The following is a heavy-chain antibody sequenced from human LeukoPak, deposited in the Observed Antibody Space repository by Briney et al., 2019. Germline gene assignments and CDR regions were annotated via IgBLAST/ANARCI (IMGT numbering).Heavy chain of an antibody. CDR2: ISSSSSTI. Sequence: GGSLRLSCAASGFTFSSYSMNWVRQAPGKGLEGVSYISSSSSTIYYADSVKGRFTISRDNAKNSLYLQMNSLRAEDTAVYYCAIVPYSTSWYGHYWGQGPVVTVSS. CDR1: GFTFSSYS. V-gene: IGHV3-48*01. D-gene: IGHD6-13*01. CDR3: AIVPYSTSWYGHY. J-gene: IGHJ4*02.